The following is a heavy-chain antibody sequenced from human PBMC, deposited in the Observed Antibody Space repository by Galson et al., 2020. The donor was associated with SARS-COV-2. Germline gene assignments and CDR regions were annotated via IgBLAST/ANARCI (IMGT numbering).Heavy chain of an antibody. J-gene: IGHJ4*02. V-gene: IGHV4-31*03. CDR1: GDSISSGGYY. CDR2: IYYSGST. CDR3: ARSSLRFCSGGSCPYYFDY. D-gene: IGHD2-15*01. Sequence: SETLSLTCTVSGDSISSGGYYWSWIRQQPRKGLEWIAYIYYSGSTNYDPSLKGRFTISVDASKNQFSLNLSSVTAADTAVYYCARSSLRFCSGGSCPYYFDYWGQGTLVTVSS.